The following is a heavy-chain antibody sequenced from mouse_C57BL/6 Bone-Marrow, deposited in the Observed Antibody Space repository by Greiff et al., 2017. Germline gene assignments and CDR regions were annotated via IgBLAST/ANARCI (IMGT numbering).Heavy chain of an antibody. Sequence: QVQLKQSGPGLVQPSQSLSLTCTVSGFSLTSYGVHWVRQSPGKGLEWLGVIWSGGSTDYNAAFISRLSISKDNSKSQVFFKMNSLQADDTAIYYCARKGVTTVVGDFDVWGTGTTVTVSS. J-gene: IGHJ1*03. CDR1: GFSLTSYG. D-gene: IGHD1-1*01. CDR2: IWSGGST. CDR3: ARKGVTTVVGDFDV. V-gene: IGHV2-2*01.